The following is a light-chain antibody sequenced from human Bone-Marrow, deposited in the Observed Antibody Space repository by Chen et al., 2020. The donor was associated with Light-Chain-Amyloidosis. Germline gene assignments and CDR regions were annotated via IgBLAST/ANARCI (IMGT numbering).Light chain of an antibody. Sequence: SYELTQPPSVSVSPGQTARITCSGDDLPTKYAYWYQQKPGQAPVLVIHRDTERPSGISERFSSSSSGTTATLTISGVQAEDEADYHCQSADSSGTYEVIFGGGTQLTVL. CDR3: QSADSSGTYEVI. CDR2: RDT. CDR1: DLPTKY. J-gene: IGLJ2*01. V-gene: IGLV3-25*03.